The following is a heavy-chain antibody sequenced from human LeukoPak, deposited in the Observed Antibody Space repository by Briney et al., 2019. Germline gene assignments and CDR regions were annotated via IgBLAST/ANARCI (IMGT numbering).Heavy chain of an antibody. CDR2: ISYDGSGDK. J-gene: IGHJ4*02. Sequence: GGSLRLSCVASGFAFSSYGMHWVRQAPGKGLEWVTVISYDGSGDKYCADSVKGRFTISRDNSKNTVYLQMNSLRAEDTAVYYCAKAYDFWSGYPDYWGRGTLVTVSS. D-gene: IGHD3-3*01. CDR1: GFAFSSYG. V-gene: IGHV3-30*18. CDR3: AKAYDFWSGYPDY.